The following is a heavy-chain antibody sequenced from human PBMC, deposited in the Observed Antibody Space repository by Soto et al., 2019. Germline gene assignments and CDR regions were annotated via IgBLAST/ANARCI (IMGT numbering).Heavy chain of an antibody. CDR3: ATDFWSGYSERYFDY. CDR1: GVTFSDYY. J-gene: IGHJ4*02. V-gene: IGHV3-11*01. Sequence: GGAVRLSCAGSGVTFSDYYMSWIRQAPGKGLEWVSYISSSGSTIYYADSVKGRFTISRDNAKNSLYLQMNSLRAEDTAVYYCATDFWSGYSERYFDYWGQGTLVTVSS. CDR2: ISSSGSTI. D-gene: IGHD3-3*01.